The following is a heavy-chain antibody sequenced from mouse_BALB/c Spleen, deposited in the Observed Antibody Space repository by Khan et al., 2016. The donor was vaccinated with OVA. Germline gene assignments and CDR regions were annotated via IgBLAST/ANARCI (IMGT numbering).Heavy chain of an antibody. V-gene: IGHV9-3-1*01. Sequence: QIQLVQSGPELKKPGETVKISCKASGYTFKNHGMNWVKQAPGKGLKWMGWINTYTGEPTYGEDFKGRFAFSLETSASTAYLQINNLKNEDAATYFCARPPFFSYVMVYWGQGTSVTVSS. CDR1: GYTFKNHG. CDR2: INTYTGEP. J-gene: IGHJ4*01. CDR3: ARPPFFSYVMVY.